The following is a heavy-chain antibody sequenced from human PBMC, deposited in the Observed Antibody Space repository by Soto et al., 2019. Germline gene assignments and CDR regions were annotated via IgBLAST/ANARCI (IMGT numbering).Heavy chain of an antibody. Sequence: SETLSLTCAVYGGSFSGYYWSWIRQPPGKGLEWIGEINHSGSTNYNPSLKSRVTISVDTSKNQFSLKLSSVTAADTAVYYWARGQGQRSSSSHWFDPWGQGTLVTVSS. D-gene: IGHD6-6*01. CDR1: GGSFSGYY. CDR2: INHSGST. V-gene: IGHV4-34*01. CDR3: ARGQGQRSSSSHWFDP. J-gene: IGHJ5*02.